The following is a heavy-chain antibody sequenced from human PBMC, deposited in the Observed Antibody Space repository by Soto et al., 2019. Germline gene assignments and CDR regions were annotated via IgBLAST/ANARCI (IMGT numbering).Heavy chain of an antibody. CDR1: GYTFINNA. CDR3: ARDSSSGTFDN. V-gene: IGHV1-18*04. CDR2: ISTENGNT. Sequence: GASVKVSCNASGYTFINNAITWVRQAPGQGLEWMGWISTENGNTNYAQNLQGRVILTRDRSTNTAYMELRSLRPEDTATYYCARDSSSGTFDNWGQGALVTVSS. J-gene: IGHJ4*02. D-gene: IGHD3-22*01.